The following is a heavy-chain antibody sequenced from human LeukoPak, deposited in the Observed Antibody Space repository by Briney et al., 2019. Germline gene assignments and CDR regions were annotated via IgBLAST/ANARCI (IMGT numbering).Heavy chain of an antibody. CDR3: ARDHYGFGVDY. Sequence: GGSLRLSCAASGFTFSSYSMYWVRQAPGKGLEWVSSISSSSSYIYYADSVKGRFTISRDNAKNSLYLQMNSLRAEDTAVYYCARDHYGFGVDYWGQGTLVTVSS. D-gene: IGHD3-10*01. V-gene: IGHV3-21*01. CDR1: GFTFSSYS. CDR2: ISSSSSYI. J-gene: IGHJ4*02.